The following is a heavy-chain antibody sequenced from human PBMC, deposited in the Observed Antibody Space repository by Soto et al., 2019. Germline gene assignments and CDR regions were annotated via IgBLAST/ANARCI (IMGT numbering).Heavy chain of an antibody. Sequence: SETLSLTCAVYGGSFSGYYWSWIRQPPGKGLEWIGEINHSGSTNYNPSLKSRVTISVDTSKNQFSLKLSSVTAADTAVYYCASKISFYSSGWYNWFDPWGQGTLVTVSS. D-gene: IGHD6-19*01. CDR3: ASKISFYSSGWYNWFDP. J-gene: IGHJ5*02. CDR2: INHSGST. V-gene: IGHV4-34*01. CDR1: GGSFSGYY.